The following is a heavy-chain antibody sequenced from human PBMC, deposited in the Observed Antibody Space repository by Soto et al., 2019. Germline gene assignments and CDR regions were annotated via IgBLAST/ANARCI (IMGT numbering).Heavy chain of an antibody. CDR3: AKDGDYSYY. CDR2: ISWNSGSI. CDR1: GFTFDDYA. J-gene: IGHJ4*02. V-gene: IGHV3-9*01. D-gene: IGHD4-17*01. Sequence: EVQLVESGGGLVQPGRSLRLSCAASGFTFDDYAMHWVRQAPGKGLEWVSGISWNSGSIGYADCVKGRFTISRDNAKNSLYLQMNSLSAEDKALYYCAKDGDYSYYWGQGTLVTVSS.